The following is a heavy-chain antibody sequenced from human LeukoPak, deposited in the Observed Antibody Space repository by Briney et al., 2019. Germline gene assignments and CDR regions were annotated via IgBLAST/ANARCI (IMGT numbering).Heavy chain of an antibody. J-gene: IGHJ4*02. CDR1: GFTFSSYS. CDR3: ARGGYSSSWFYPFDY. V-gene: IGHV3-21*01. Sequence: PGGSLRLSCAASGFTFSSYSMNWVRQAPGKGLEWVSSISSSSSYIYYADSVKGRFTISRDNAKNSLYLQMNSLRAEDTAVYYCARGGYSSSWFYPFDYWGQGTLVTVSS. CDR2: ISSSSSYI. D-gene: IGHD6-13*01.